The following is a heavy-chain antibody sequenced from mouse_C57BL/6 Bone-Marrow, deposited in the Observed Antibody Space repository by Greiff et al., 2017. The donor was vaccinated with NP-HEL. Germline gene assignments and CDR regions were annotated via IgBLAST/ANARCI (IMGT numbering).Heavy chain of an antibody. J-gene: IGHJ2*01. CDR2: INPNNGGT. D-gene: IGHD1-1*01. CDR3: ARCGHYGSSYFDY. Sequence: EVQRVESGPELVKPGASVKIPCKASGYTFTDYNMDWVKQSHGKSLEWIGDINPNNGGTIYNQKFKGKATLTVDKSSSTAYMELRSLTSEDTAVYYCARCGHYGSSYFDYWGQGTTLTVSS. CDR1: GYTFTDYN. V-gene: IGHV1-18*01.